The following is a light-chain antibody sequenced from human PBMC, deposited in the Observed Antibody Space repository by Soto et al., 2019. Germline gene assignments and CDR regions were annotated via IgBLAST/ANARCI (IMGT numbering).Light chain of an antibody. V-gene: IGKV3D-15*01. CDR3: QQRDSWRIA. CDR2: GAS. Sequence: QYPFSLSLPPGDRATLSCMGSRIDSGYLAWYQQKPGQAPRLLIFGASTRASGIPARFIGCGSGTEFTLTISSLQPEDFAVYYCQQRDSWRIAFGQGTRLEIK. CDR1: RIDSGY. J-gene: IGKJ5*01.